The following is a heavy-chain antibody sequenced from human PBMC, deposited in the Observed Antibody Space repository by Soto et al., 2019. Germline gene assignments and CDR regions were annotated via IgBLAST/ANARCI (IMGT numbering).Heavy chain of an antibody. Sequence: PSETLSLTCTVSGGSISSSSYYWGWVRQPPGKGLEWSGSVYYSGSTYYNPSLKSRGTISVDTSKNQFSLQLSSVTAADTAAYYCAGLRITMFRGVIMHDCGIDVWGQGTTVTVSS. V-gene: IGHV4-39*01. CDR3: AGLRITMFRGVIMHDCGIDV. CDR1: GGSISSSSYY. CDR2: VYYSGST. D-gene: IGHD3-10*01. J-gene: IGHJ6*02.